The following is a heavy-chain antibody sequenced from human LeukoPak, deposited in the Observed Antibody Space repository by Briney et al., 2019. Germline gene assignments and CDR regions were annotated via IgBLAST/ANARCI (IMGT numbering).Heavy chain of an antibody. Sequence: GGSLRLSCAASGFTFSDYYMSWLRQAPGKGLEWVSYISSSGSTIYYADSVKGRFTISRDNAKNSLYLQMNSLRAEDTAVYYCEGGYSGYRTYYGMDVWGQGTTVTVSS. V-gene: IGHV3-11*01. D-gene: IGHD5-12*01. CDR3: EGGYSGYRTYYGMDV. J-gene: IGHJ6*02. CDR1: GFTFSDYY. CDR2: ISSSGSTI.